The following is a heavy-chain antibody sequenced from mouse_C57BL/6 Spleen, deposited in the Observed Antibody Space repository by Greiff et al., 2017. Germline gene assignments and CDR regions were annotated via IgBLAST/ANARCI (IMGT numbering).Heavy chain of an antibody. Sequence: VQLQQSGAELVKPGASVKLSCKASGYTFTEYTIHWVKQRSGQGLEWIGWLYPGSGSIKYNEKFKDKATWTADKSSSTVYMELSRLTSEDSAVYFCARHGGPITTGFDYWGQGTTLTVSS. CDR1: GYTFTEYT. J-gene: IGHJ2*01. V-gene: IGHV1-62-2*01. CDR3: ARHGGPITTGFDY. CDR2: LYPGSGSI. D-gene: IGHD1-2*01.